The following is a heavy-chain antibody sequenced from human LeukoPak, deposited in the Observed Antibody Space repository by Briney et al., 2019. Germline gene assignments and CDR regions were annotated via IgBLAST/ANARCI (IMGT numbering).Heavy chain of an antibody. CDR3: ARVGYCSGGSCLNHYYYYGMDV. CDR1: GGTFSSYA. Sequence: GSSVKVSCKASGGTFSSYAISWVRQAPGQGLEWMGGIIPIFGTANYAQKFQGRVTITADESTSTAYMELSSLRSEDTAVYYCARVGYCSGGSCLNHYYYYGMDVWGQGTTVTVSS. CDR2: IIPIFGTA. J-gene: IGHJ6*02. D-gene: IGHD2-15*01. V-gene: IGHV1-69*01.